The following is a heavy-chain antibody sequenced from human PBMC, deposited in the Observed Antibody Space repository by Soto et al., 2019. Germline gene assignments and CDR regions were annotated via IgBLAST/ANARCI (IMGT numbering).Heavy chain of an antibody. V-gene: IGHV4-59*01. CDR3: ARSTPDRYGSYRPYFDY. CDR2: IYYSGST. CDR1: AGSISSYY. J-gene: IGHJ4*02. Sequence: SETLSLTCTVSAGSISSYYWSWIRQPPGKGLEWIGYIYYSGSTNYNPSLKSRVTISVDTSKNQFSLKLSSVTAADTAVYYCARSTPDRYGSYRPYFDYWGQGTLVTVSS. D-gene: IGHD3-16*02.